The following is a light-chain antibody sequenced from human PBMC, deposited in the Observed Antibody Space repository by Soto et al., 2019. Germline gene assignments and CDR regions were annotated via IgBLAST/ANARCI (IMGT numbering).Light chain of an antibody. CDR1: SSDVGGYNY. CDR3: SSYTSTSTPWV. Sequence: QSVLTQPASVSGSPGQSITISCTGTSSDVGGYNYVSWYQQHPGKAPKLMIYEVSNRPSGVSNRFSGSKSGNTASLTISGLQPEDEGDYYCSSYTSTSTPWVFGGGTQLTVL. CDR2: EVS. J-gene: IGLJ3*02. V-gene: IGLV2-14*01.